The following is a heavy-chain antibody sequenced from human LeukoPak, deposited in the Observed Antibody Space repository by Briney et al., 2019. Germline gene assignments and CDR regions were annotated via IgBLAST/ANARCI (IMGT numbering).Heavy chain of an antibody. CDR2: ISYDGSNK. Sequence: GRSLRLSCAASGFTFSSYAMHWVRQAPGKGLEWVAVISYDGSNKYYADSVKGRFTISRDNSKNTLYLQMNSLRAEDTAVYYCAREGIVGAYFGYWGQGTLVTVSS. J-gene: IGHJ4*02. CDR3: AREGIVGAYFGY. V-gene: IGHV3-30*04. D-gene: IGHD1-26*01. CDR1: GFTFSSYA.